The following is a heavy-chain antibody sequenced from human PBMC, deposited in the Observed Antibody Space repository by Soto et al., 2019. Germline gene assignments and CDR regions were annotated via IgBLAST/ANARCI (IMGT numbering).Heavy chain of an antibody. CDR1: GFTFSSYA. Sequence: QVQLVESGGGVVQPGRSLRLSCAASGFTFSSYAMHWVRQAPGKGLEWVAVISYDGSNKYYADSVKGRFTISRDNSKNTLYLQMNSLRAEDTAVYYCSRDPGAVAPRDYFHYWGQGTLVTVSS. D-gene: IGHD6-19*01. J-gene: IGHJ4*02. V-gene: IGHV3-30-3*01. CDR3: SRDPGAVAPRDYFHY. CDR2: ISYDGSNK.